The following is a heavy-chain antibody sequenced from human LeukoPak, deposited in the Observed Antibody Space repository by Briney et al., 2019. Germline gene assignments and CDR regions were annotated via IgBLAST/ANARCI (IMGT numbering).Heavy chain of an antibody. V-gene: IGHV3-23*01. CDR2: IYGSDDKT. CDR1: GFTFSNYA. Sequence: QPGGSLRLSCVASGFTFSNYAMSWVRQAPGKGLELVSGIYGSDDKTVYGDAVKGRFPISRDNSKNTLYLQMNSLRADDTAVYYCAKTQGYYDAWGQGALVTVSS. CDR3: AKTQGYYDA. D-gene: IGHD2-15*01. J-gene: IGHJ5*02.